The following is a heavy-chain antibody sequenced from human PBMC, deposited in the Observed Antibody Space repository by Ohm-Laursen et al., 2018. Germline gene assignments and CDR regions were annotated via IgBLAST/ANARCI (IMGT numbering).Heavy chain of an antibody. J-gene: IGHJ4*02. D-gene: IGHD3-22*01. CDR3: AGDYYDSSGYRFDY. V-gene: IGHV3-21*01. CDR1: PLSFSGDS. Sequence: SLRLSCSASPLSFSGDSMNWVRQAPGKGLEWVSSISSSSSYIYYADSVKGRFTISRDNAKNSLYLQMNSLRAEDTAVYYCAGDYYDSSGYRFDYWGQGTLVTVSS. CDR2: ISSSSSYI.